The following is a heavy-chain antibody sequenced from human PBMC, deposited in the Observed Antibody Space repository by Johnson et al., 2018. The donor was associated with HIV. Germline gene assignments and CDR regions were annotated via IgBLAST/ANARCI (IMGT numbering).Heavy chain of an antibody. CDR2: IKSETDGGTT. CDR3: ARDRGSMPAVAFDI. J-gene: IGHJ3*02. D-gene: IGHD2-2*01. Sequence: EKLVESGGGVVKPGGSLRLSCAASGFIFSNAWMSWVRQAPGKGLEWVGRIKSETDGGTTDYAAPVKDRFTISRDDSTHTLFLQMNSLRAEDTAVYYCARDRGSMPAVAFDIWGQGTMVTVSS. V-gene: IGHV3-15*01. CDR1: GFIFSNAW.